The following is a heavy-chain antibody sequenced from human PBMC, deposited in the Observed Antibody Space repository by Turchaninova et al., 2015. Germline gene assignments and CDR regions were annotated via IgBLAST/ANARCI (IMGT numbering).Heavy chain of an antibody. CDR1: GFYFNNSA. J-gene: IGHJ4*02. CDR3: VTDAHTSRHLSNLXS. Sequence: QVQLVESGGGVVQPGRSLRISCAASGFYFNNSAMHCVRQAPGKGLEWGAVIWHDVSHQFYADYCKGRCTISXXXSKXPLYLXXNSXXXEDTALYXXVTDAHTSRHLSNLXSWGQGXLVTVSS. CDR2: IWHDVSHQ. D-gene: IGHD6-13*01. V-gene: IGHV3-33*01.